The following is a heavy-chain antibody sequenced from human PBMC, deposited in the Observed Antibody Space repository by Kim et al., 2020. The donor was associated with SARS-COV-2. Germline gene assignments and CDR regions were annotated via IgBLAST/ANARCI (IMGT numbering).Heavy chain of an antibody. CDR1: GGTFSSYA. J-gene: IGHJ6*02. Sequence: SVKVSCKASGGTFSSYAISWVRQAPGQGLEWMGGIIPIFGTANYAQKFQGRVTITADESTSTAYMELSSLRSEDTAVYYCARGGSRGPGRADTLDYYYYGMDVWGQGTTVTVSS. V-gene: IGHV1-69*13. D-gene: IGHD3-10*01. CDR3: ARGGSRGPGRADTLDYYYYGMDV. CDR2: IIPIFGTA.